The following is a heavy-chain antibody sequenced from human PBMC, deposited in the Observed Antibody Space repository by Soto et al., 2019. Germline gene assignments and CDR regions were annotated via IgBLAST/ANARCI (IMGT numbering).Heavy chain of an antibody. CDR1: GYTFTSYA. Sequence: QVQLVQSGAEVKKPGASVKVSCKASGYTFTSYAMHWVRQAPGQRLEWMGWINAGNGNTKYSQKFQGRVTITRDTSASTAYMELSSLRSEDTAVYYCARVQLQKYYYYGMDVWGQGTTVTVSS. CDR2: INAGNGNT. J-gene: IGHJ6*02. D-gene: IGHD2-2*01. V-gene: IGHV1-3*01. CDR3: ARVQLQKYYYYGMDV.